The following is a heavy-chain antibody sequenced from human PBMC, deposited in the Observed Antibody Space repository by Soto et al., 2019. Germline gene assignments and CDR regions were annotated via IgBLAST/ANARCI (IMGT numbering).Heavy chain of an antibody. V-gene: IGHV3-48*01. D-gene: IGHD1-26*01. CDR2: ISSSGDTI. CDR3: ARDLFRLLIVVSTPYYFEC. Sequence: PGGSLRLSCAASGFTFSSHGMNWVRQAPGKGLEWVSYISSSGDTIYYADSVKGRFSISRDNAKNSLYLQMNSLRAEDTAVYYCARDLFRLLIVVSTPYYFECWGQGTLVTVSS. CDR1: GFTFSSHG. J-gene: IGHJ4*02.